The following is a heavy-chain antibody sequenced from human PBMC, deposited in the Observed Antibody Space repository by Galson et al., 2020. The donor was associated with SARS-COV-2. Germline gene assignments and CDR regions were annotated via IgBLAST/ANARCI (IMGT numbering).Heavy chain of an antibody. D-gene: IGHD3-10*01. CDR3: ARVAITMVRGVISGEEQYYFDY. CDR1: GGSISSGGYY. J-gene: IGHJ4*02. V-gene: IGHV4-31*03. CDR2: IYYSGST. Sequence: SETLSLTCTVSGGSISSGGYYWSWIRQHPGKGLEWIGYIYYSGSTYYNPSLKSRVTISVDTSKNQFSLKLSSVTAADTAVYYCARVAITMVRGVISGEEQYYFDYWGQGTLVTVSS.